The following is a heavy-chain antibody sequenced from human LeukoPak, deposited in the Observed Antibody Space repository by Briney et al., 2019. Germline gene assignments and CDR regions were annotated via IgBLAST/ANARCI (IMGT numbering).Heavy chain of an antibody. CDR1: GYRFSDYY. CDR2: VNTNSGGT. CDR3: ARGYCSGGSCYHFES. V-gene: IGHV1-2*02. D-gene: IGHD2-15*01. J-gene: IGHJ4*02. Sequence: ASVKVSCKTSGYRFSDYYMHWVRQAPGQGLEWMGWVNTNSGGTHYAQKFEGRVTMTRDTSISTAYMELSRLKSDDTAVYYCARGYCSGGSCYHFESWGQGTLVTVSS.